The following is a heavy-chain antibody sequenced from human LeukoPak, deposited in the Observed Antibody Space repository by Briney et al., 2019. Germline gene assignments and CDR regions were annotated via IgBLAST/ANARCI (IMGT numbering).Heavy chain of an antibody. V-gene: IGHV4-39*02. Sequence: SETLSLTCTVSGGSISSSSYYWGWIRQPPGKGLEWIGSIFYSGDTYYNASLKSRVTISVDTSKKHFSLKLTSVTSADTAVYYCATRTSSGGLFDYWGQGTLVTVSS. J-gene: IGHJ4*02. CDR3: ATRTSSGGLFDY. D-gene: IGHD3-10*01. CDR1: GGSISSSSYY. CDR2: IFYSGDT.